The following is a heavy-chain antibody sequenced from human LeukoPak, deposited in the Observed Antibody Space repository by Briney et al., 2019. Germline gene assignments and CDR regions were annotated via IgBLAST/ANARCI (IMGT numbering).Heavy chain of an antibody. V-gene: IGHV3-74*01. CDR1: GFIFSAYY. D-gene: IGHD5-18*01. CDR2: INGDGSIT. CDR3: ARDTAGCDY. Sequence: GGSLRLSCEASGFIFSAYYMHWVRHAPGKGLVWVSHINGDGSITNYADSVKGRFTISRDNAKNTLSLQMNSLRAEDTAVYYCARDTAGCDYWGQGTLVTVSS. J-gene: IGHJ4*02.